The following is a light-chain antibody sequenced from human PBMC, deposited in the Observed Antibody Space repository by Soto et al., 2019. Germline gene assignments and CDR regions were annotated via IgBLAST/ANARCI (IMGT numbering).Light chain of an antibody. V-gene: IGLV2-8*01. CDR3: SAYAGSSNV. CDR2: EVN. J-gene: IGLJ1*01. CDR1: SSDVGGYNY. Sequence: QSALTQPPSASGSPGQSVAISCTGTSSDVGGYNYVSWYQQHPGTAPKLMIYEVNKRPTGVPDRFSGSKSGNTASLTVSGLQAEDEDDYYCSAYAGSSNVFGTGTKVTVL.